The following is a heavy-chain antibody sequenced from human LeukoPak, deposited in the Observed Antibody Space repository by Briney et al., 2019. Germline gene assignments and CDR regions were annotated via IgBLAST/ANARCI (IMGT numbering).Heavy chain of an antibody. CDR3: ARDRLEAVTDDDYFDY. D-gene: IGHD2-21*02. J-gene: IGHJ4*02. V-gene: IGHV3-74*01. CDR2: INGDGRST. CDR1: GVTFSNYW. Sequence: GGSLRLSCAASGVTFSNYWMHWVRQAPGKGLVWVSRINGDGRSTHYADSVQGRFTISRDNAKNTVYLQMNSLRAEDTGVYYCARDRLEAVTDDDYFDYWGQGTLVTVSS.